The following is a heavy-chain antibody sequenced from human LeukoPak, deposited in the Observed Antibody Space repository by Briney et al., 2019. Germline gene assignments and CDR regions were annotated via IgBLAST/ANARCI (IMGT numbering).Heavy chain of an antibody. CDR1: GFTFSSHW. J-gene: IGHJ4*02. CDR2: IKQDGSEK. D-gene: IGHD6-19*01. CDR3: ARGSSAIEY. Sequence: GGPLRLACAASGFTFSSHWMSWVRQATGKGLEWVGNIKQDGSEKNYVDSVKGRFTISRDNGKNSLYLQMNSLRVEDTAVYYCARGSSAIEYWGQGTLVTVSS. V-gene: IGHV3-7*01.